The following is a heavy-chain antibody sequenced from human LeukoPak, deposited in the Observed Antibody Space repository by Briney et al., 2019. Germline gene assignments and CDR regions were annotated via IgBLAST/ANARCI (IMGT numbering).Heavy chain of an antibody. V-gene: IGHV3-30*18. J-gene: IGHJ3*02. Sequence: TGRSLRLSCAASGFTFSSYGMHWVRQAPGKGLEWVAVVSFDGSNKYYADSVEGRFTISRDNFKNTLNVQLNSLRAEDTAIYYCAKAQSDCRSTSCYPMDALDIWGQGTMVTVSS. D-gene: IGHD2-2*01. CDR1: GFTFSSYG. CDR3: AKAQSDCRSTSCYPMDALDI. CDR2: VSFDGSNK.